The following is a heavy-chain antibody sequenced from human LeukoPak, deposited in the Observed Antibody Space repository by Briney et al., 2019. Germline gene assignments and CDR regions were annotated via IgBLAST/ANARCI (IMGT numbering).Heavy chain of an antibody. D-gene: IGHD1-26*01. CDR1: GFSFSSHG. J-gene: IGHJ3*02. V-gene: IGHV3-23*01. CDR3: ARDLIVGGNHDAFDI. Sequence: GGSLRLSCAASGFSFSSHGMTWARLAPGRGLEYVAAISGSGDNTYYADSVKGRFTISRDNSKNTLYLQMNSLRAEDTAVYYCARDLIVGGNHDAFDIWGQGTMVTVSS. CDR2: ISGSGDNT.